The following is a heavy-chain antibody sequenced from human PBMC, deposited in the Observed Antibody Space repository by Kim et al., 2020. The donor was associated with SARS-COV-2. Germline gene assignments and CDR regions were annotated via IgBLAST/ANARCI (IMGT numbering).Heavy chain of an antibody. J-gene: IGHJ4*02. CDR3: ARGSGNYGFDS. CDR2: INADRSVI. V-gene: IGHV3-74*01. Sequence: GGSLILSCAASGFTFSSHWMHWVRQPPGKGPVWVSRINADRSVIEYAASVKGRFTISRDNAKSTLDLQMNSLRPEDTAVYYCARGSGNYGFDSWGQGTLV. CDR1: GFTFSSHW. D-gene: IGHD3-22*01.